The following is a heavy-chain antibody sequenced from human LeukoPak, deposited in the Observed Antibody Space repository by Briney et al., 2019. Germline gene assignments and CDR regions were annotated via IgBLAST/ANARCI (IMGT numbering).Heavy chain of an antibody. Sequence: GGSLRLSCAASGFTFSSYSMNWVRQAPGKGLEWVSSISSSSSYIYYADSVKGRFTISRDNAKNSLYLQMNSLRAEDTAVYYCARDEYYGSGSYYAPARDAMDVWGQGTTVTVSS. CDR2: ISSSSSYI. V-gene: IGHV3-21*01. CDR3: ARDEYYGSGSYYAPARDAMDV. J-gene: IGHJ6*02. CDR1: GFTFSSYS. D-gene: IGHD3-10*01.